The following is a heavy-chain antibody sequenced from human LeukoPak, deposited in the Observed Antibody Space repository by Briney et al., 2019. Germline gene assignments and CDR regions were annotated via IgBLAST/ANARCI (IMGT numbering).Heavy chain of an antibody. D-gene: IGHD6-19*01. V-gene: IGHV3-21*04. J-gene: IGHJ5*02. CDR1: GFTFSSYS. Sequence: GGSLRLSCAASGFTFSSYSMNWVRQAPGKGLEWVSSISSSSSYIYYADSVKGRFTISRDNAKNSLYLQMNSLRAEDTAVYYCASSSGWHPPYNWFDPWGQGTLVTVSS. CDR2: ISSSSSYI. CDR3: ASSSGWHPPYNWFDP.